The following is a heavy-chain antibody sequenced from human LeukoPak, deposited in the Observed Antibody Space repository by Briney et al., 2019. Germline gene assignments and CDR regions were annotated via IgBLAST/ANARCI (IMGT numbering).Heavy chain of an antibody. Sequence: SETLSLTCAVSGYSISSGYQWAWIRPPPGKTLEWIGIIFHTGSVHYNPSLKSRVTISVDTSTNHFSLRLSSLTAADTAIYYCARDPRWLTPDCTSTSCYENYFDPWGQGILVTVSS. CDR3: ARDPRWLTPDCTSTSCYENYFDP. CDR2: IFHTGSV. CDR1: GYSISSGYQ. D-gene: IGHD2-2*01. V-gene: IGHV4-38-2*02. J-gene: IGHJ5*02.